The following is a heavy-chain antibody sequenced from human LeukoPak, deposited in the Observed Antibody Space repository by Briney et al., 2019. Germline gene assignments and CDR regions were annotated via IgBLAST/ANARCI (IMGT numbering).Heavy chain of an antibody. Sequence: ASVKVSCKASGYTFTSYGISWVRQAPGQGLEWMGWISAYNGNTNYAQKFQGRVTITRNTSISTAYMELSSLRSEDTAVYYCARTGNSGSYYRNWFDPWGQGTLVTVSS. CDR3: ARTGNSGSYYRNWFDP. D-gene: IGHD1-26*01. V-gene: IGHV1-18*01. CDR1: GYTFTSYG. CDR2: ISAYNGNT. J-gene: IGHJ5*02.